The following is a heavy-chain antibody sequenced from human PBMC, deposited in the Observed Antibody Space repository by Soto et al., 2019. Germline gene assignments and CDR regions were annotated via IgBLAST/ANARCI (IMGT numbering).Heavy chain of an antibody. J-gene: IGHJ5*02. CDR1: GFTFSSYW. CDR2: INSDGSST. Sequence: EVQLVESGGGLVQPGGSLRLSCAASGFTFSSYWMHWVRQAPGKGLVWVSRINSDGSSTSYADSVKGRFTISGDNAKNTLYLQMNSLGAEDKAVYYCGRDKCFGCSCYSGGLDPWGQGTLVTVSS. D-gene: IGHD2-15*01. V-gene: IGHV3-74*01. CDR3: GRDKCFGCSCYSGGLDP.